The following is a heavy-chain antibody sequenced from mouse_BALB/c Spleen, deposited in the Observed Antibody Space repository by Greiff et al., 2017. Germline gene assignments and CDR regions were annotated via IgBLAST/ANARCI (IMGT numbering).Heavy chain of an antibody. CDR2: ISSGGSYT. D-gene: IGHD2-4*01. CDR1: GFTFSSYA. V-gene: IGHV5-9-4*01. CDR3: ARHVITTPFAY. J-gene: IGHJ3*01. Sequence: EVKLVESGGGLVKPGGSLKLSCAASGFTFSSYAMSWVRQSPEKRLEWVAEISSGGSYTYYPDTVTGRFTISRDNAKNTLYLQMSSLKSEDTAMYYCARHVITTPFAYWGQGTLVTVSA.